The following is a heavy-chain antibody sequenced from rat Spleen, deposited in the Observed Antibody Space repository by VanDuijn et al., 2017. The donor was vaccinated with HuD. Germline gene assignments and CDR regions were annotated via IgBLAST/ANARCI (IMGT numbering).Heavy chain of an antibody. Sequence: EVQLVESGGGLVQPGRSMKLSCAASGFSFSNFPMAWVRQAPTKGLEWVATISTGGVGTYYLDSVKGRFTISRDNAKNTLYLQMNSLMSEDPATYYCTRVDYPGIAHYFDYWGQGVMVTVSS. CDR2: ISTGGVGT. V-gene: IGHV5-46*01. CDR3: TRVDYPGIAHYFDY. J-gene: IGHJ2*01. D-gene: IGHD1-4*01. CDR1: GFSFSNFP.